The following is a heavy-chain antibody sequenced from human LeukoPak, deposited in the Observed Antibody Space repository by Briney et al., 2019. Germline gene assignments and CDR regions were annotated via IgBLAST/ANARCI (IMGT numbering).Heavy chain of an antibody. CDR2: IYPNSGGT. J-gene: IGHJ4*02. Sequence: ASVKVSCKASGYTFTGYYMHWVRQAPGQGLEWMGWIYPNSGGTNYAQKFQGWVTMTRDTSISTAYMELSRLRSDDTAVYYCARERSSGWPEYYFDYWGQGTLVTVSS. V-gene: IGHV1-2*04. CDR1: GYTFTGYY. D-gene: IGHD6-19*01. CDR3: ARERSSGWPEYYFDY.